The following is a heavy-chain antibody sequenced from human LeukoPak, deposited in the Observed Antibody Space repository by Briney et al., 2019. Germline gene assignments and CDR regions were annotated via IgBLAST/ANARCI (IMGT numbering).Heavy chain of an antibody. J-gene: IGHJ5*02. CDR3: AKSPYSSNSGGWFDP. D-gene: IGHD6-13*01. V-gene: IGHV3-9*03. Sequence: PGRSLRLSCVVSGFTFDDYAMHWVRQAPGKGLEWVSGISWNSGSIDYADSVKGRFTISRDNAKNSLHLQINSLRTEDMALYYCAKSPYSSNSGGWFDPWGQGTLVTVSS. CDR1: GFTFDDYA. CDR2: ISWNSGSI.